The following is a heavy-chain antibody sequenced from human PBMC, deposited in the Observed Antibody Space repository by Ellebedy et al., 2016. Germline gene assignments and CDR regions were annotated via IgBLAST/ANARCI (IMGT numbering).Heavy chain of an antibody. J-gene: IGHJ4*02. V-gene: IGHV3-30*18. CDR1: GFTFSSYG. CDR3: AKVLAVAGTN. D-gene: IGHD6-19*01. Sequence: GESLKISXAASGFTFSSYGMHWVRQAPGKGLEWVAVISYDGSNKYYADSVKGRFTISRDNSKNTLYLQMNSLRAEDTAVYYCAKVLAVAGTNWGQGTLVTVSS. CDR2: ISYDGSNK.